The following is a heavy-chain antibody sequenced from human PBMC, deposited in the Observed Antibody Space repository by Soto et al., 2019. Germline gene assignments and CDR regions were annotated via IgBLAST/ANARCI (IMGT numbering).Heavy chain of an antibody. CDR1: GGSLSSSSYY. CDR3: ARVQVMRRGSQFDY. CDR2: IFYSGNT. Sequence: SETLSLTCTVSGGSLSSSSYYWGWIRQPPGKGLEWIGNIFYSGNTYYNPSLKSRVTISVDTSKNQFSLKLSSVTAADTAVYYCARVQVMRRGSQFDYWGQGTLVTVSS. J-gene: IGHJ4*02. D-gene: IGHD3-16*01. V-gene: IGHV4-39*01.